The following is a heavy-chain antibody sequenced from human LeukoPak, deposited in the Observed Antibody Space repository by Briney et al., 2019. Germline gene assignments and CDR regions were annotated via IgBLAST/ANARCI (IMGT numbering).Heavy chain of an antibody. J-gene: IGHJ4*02. V-gene: IGHV4-59*01. CDR1: GDSINSYH. Sequence: PSETLSLTCTISGDSINSYHWSWLRQPPGSKLEWIGYFYYSGVTNYNPSLKSRVTMSLDTSKNQFSLKLSSVTAADTAIYYCARDGRAGSLFAYWGQGTLVTVSS. D-gene: IGHD6-19*01. CDR3: ARDGRAGSLFAY. CDR2: FYYSGVT.